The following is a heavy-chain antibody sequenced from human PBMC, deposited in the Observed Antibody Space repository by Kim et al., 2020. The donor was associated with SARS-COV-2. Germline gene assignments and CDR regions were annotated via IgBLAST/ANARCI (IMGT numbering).Heavy chain of an antibody. J-gene: IGHJ4*02. CDR3: ARGGPFAGSGSPFDY. D-gene: IGHD3-10*01. V-gene: IGHV1-3*01. Sequence: QKFAGRVTITRDTSASATYLELSRLTSEDTAVYYCARGGPFAGSGSPFDYWGQGTLLTVSS.